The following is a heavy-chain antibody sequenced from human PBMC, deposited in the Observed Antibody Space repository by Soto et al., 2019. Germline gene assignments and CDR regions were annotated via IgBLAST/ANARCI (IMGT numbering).Heavy chain of an antibody. CDR3: AKDGSELWFGELLDGMDV. D-gene: IGHD3-10*01. V-gene: IGHV3-30*18. J-gene: IGHJ6*02. CDR2: ISYDGSNK. CDR1: GFTFSSYG. Sequence: PGGSLRLSCAASGFTFSSYGMHWVRQAPGKGLEWVAVISYDGSNKYYADSVKGRFTISRDNSKNTLYLQMNSLRAEDTAVYYCAKDGSELWFGELLDGMDVWGQGTTVTVSS.